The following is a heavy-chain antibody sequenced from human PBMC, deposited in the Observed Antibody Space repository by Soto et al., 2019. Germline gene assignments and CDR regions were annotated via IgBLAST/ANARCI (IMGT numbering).Heavy chain of an antibody. CDR2: ISGSGSCT. CDR1: GFNFNFYA. V-gene: IGHV3-23*01. D-gene: IGHD2-2*01. Sequence: EVQLLESGGGLVQPGGSLRLSCVASGFNFNFYAMSWVRQAPGKGLEWVSAISGSGSCTFYSDSVKGRFTISRDNPKNPLYLDISGLRPEDAAVYYCAKDRVQDCTSISCYRGGDSWGQGTLVTVSS. CDR3: AKDRVQDCTSISCYRGGDS. J-gene: IGHJ4*02.